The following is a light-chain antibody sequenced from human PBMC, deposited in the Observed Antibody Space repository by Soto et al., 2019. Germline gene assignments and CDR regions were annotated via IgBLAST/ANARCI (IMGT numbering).Light chain of an antibody. J-gene: IGLJ3*02. V-gene: IGLV1-44*01. CDR1: SSNIGGNA. CDR2: SDN. Sequence: QSVLTQPPSASGTPGQRVTISCSGSSSNIGGNAVNWFQQLPGTAPKLLIHSDNQRPSGVPDRFSGSKSGTSASLAISGLQSGDEADYYCATWDDTLNGRVFGGGTKLTVL. CDR3: ATWDDTLNGRV.